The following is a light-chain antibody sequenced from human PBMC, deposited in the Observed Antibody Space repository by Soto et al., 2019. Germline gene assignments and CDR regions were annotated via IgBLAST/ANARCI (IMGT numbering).Light chain of an antibody. CDR1: SSDVGGYNY. CDR2: DVT. CDR3: SSYTSSSTYVV. Sequence: QSALTQPASVSGSPGQSITISCTGTSSDVGGYNYVSWYQQHPGKAPQLIIYDVTNRPLGVSNRFSGSKSGNTASLTISGLQAEDEADYYCSSYTSSSTYVVFGGGTKLTVL. J-gene: IGLJ2*01. V-gene: IGLV2-14*03.